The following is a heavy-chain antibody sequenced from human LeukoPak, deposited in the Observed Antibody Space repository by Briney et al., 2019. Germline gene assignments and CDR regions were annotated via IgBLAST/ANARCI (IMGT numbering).Heavy chain of an antibody. D-gene: IGHD2-2*01. CDR1: GGTLSSYA. CDR3: ASACSSTSCYSPYYYYMDV. Sequence: ASVKVSCKASGGTLSSYAISWVRQAPGQGLEWMGGIIPIFGTANYAQKFQGRVTITTDESTSTAYMELSSLRSEDTAVYYCASACSSTSCYSPYYYYMDVWGKGTTVTVSS. CDR2: IIPIFGTA. V-gene: IGHV1-69*05. J-gene: IGHJ6*03.